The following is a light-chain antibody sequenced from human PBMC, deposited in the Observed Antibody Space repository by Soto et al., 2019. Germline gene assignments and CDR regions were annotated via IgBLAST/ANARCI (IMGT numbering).Light chain of an antibody. J-gene: IGKJ1*01. Sequence: EIVMTQSPATLSVSPGERATLSCRASQSVSSNLAWYQQKPGQAPRLLIYGASTRATGIPARFSGSGSGTEFTLTISSLQAEDFSVYYCQQYSNWPPCTCGQGTEVEIK. V-gene: IGKV3-15*01. CDR1: QSVSSN. CDR2: GAS. CDR3: QQYSNWPPCT.